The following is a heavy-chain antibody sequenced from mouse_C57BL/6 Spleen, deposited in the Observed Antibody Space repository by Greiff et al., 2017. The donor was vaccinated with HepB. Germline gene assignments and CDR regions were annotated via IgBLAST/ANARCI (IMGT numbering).Heavy chain of an antibody. CDR1: GFTFSDYY. CDR3: ARDLGAYYSNYGGFAD. Sequence: EVQLVESEGGLVQPGSSMKLSCTASGFTFSDYYMAWVRQVPEKGLEWVANINYDGSSTYYLDSLKSRFIISRDNAKNILYLQMSSLKSEDTATYYCARDLGAYYSNYGGFADWGQGTLVTVSA. D-gene: IGHD2-5*01. V-gene: IGHV5-16*01. CDR2: INYDGSST. J-gene: IGHJ3*01.